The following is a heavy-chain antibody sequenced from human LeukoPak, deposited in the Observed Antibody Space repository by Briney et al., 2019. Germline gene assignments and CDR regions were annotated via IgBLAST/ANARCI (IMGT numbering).Heavy chain of an antibody. D-gene: IGHD6-13*01. Sequence: GGSLRLSCAASGFTFSSYGMHWVRQAPGKGLEWVAVIWYDGSNKYYADSVKGRFTISRDNSKNTLYLQMNSLRAEDTAVYYCARDPYSSSWNYYYYGMDVWGQGTTVTVSS. CDR1: GFTFSSYG. CDR2: IWYDGSNK. CDR3: ARDPYSSSWNYYYYGMDV. J-gene: IGHJ6*02. V-gene: IGHV3-33*01.